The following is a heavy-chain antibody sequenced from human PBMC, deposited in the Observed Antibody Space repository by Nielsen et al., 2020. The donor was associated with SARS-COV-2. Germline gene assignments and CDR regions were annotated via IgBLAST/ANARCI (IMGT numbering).Heavy chain of an antibody. CDR3: AKDRAGATYARFDL. CDR2: ISHDGSNK. D-gene: IGHD4/OR15-4a*01. J-gene: IGHJ4*02. CDR1: GFIFSSFG. Sequence: GGSLRLSCAASGFIFSSFGVHWVRQAPGTGLEWVAVISHDGSNKHYVDSVKGRFTISRDNSRNTVYLQMNSLRAEDTAVYYCAKDRAGATYARFDLWGQGTLVTVSS. V-gene: IGHV3-30*18.